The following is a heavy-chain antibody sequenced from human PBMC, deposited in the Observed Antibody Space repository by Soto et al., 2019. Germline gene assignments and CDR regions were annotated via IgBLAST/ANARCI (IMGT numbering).Heavy chain of an antibody. V-gene: IGHV1-18*01. CDR3: ARDKGGYYYGMDV. D-gene: IGHD2-15*01. CDR1: GYTFSTSG. Sequence: GASVKVSCKASGYTFSTSGMSWLRQAPGQGLEWMGWISAYNGNTNDAPKLQGRVTMTTDTSTSTAYMELRSLRSDDTAVYYCARDKGGYYYGMDVWGQGTTVTVSS. J-gene: IGHJ6*02. CDR2: ISAYNGNT.